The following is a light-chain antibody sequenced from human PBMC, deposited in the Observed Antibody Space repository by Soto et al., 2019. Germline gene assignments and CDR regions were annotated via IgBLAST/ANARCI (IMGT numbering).Light chain of an antibody. V-gene: IGKV3-20*01. CDR2: GAS. Sequence: DIVLTQSPDTLSLSPGERATLSCRASQSVSSNYLAWYQQKPGQAPRLLIYGASTRATGIPDRFSGSGSGTDFTLTVSSLQAEDVAVYYCQQYQSLPFTFGPGTTVHIK. CDR1: QSVSSNY. J-gene: IGKJ3*01. CDR3: QQYQSLPFT.